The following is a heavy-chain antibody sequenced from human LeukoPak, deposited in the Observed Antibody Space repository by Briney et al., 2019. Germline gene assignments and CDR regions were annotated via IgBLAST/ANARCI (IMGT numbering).Heavy chain of an antibody. V-gene: IGHV1-69*13. D-gene: IGHD2-2*01. CDR2: IIPIFGTA. CDR1: GGTFSSYA. J-gene: IGHJ6*03. CDR3: ARDQCSSTSCLYYYYMDV. Sequence: ASVKVSCKASGGTFSSYAISWVRQAPGQGLEWMGGIIPIFGTANYAQKFQGRVTITADESTSTAYMELSSLRSEDTAVYYCARDQCSSTSCLYYYYMDVWGKGTTVTVSS.